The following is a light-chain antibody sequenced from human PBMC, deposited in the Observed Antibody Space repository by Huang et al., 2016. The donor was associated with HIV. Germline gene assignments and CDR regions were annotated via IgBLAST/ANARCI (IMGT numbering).Light chain of an antibody. V-gene: IGKV1-8*01. CDR1: QDINNY. J-gene: IGKJ2*01. CDR2: PAF. Sequence: IRITQSPSSLSASTGDRVTITCRASQDINNYLAWYQQKPGKAPKLLIYPAFTLQSGVPSRFSGSGSGTNFTLTISCLQSEDIATYYCQQYYTYPYSFGQGTNLELK. CDR3: QQYYTYPYS.